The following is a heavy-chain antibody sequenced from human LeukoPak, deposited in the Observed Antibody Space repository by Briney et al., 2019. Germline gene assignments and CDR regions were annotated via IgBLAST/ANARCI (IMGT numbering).Heavy chain of an antibody. CDR2: INSDGSST. V-gene: IGHV3-74*01. J-gene: IGHJ4*02. CDR1: GFTFSSYW. CDR3: AKDSGYDLGSGFDY. Sequence: GGSLRLSCAASGFTFSSYWMHWVRQAPGKGLVWVSRINSDGSSTSYADSVKGRFTISRDNAKNSLYLQMNSLRAEDTALYYCAKDSGYDLGSGFDYWGQGTLVTVSS. D-gene: IGHD5-12*01.